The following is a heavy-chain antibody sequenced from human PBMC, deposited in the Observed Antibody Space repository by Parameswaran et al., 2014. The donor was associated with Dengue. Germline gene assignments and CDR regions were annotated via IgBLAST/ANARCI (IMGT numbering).Heavy chain of an antibody. CDR3: AIVGRNNWNPGS. V-gene: IGHV3-7*01. D-gene: IGHD1-20*01. CDR2: INQDESVK. J-gene: IGHJ4*02. Sequence: RWIRQPPGKGLEWVANINQDESVKYYVDSVKGRFTISRDNAKNSMYLQMNSLRAEDTAVYYCAIVGRNNWNPGSWGQGTLVTVSS.